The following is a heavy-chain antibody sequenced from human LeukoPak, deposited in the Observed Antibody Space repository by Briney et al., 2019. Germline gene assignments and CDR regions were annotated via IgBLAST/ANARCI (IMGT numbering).Heavy chain of an antibody. D-gene: IGHD3-9*01. CDR2: ISAYNGNT. V-gene: IGHV1-18*01. J-gene: IGHJ4*02. CDR3: AREELRYFDWLLKDRYYFDY. CDR1: GYTFTSYG. Sequence: GSVKVSCNASGYTFTSYGISWVRQAPGQGLEWMGWISAYNGNTNYAQKLQGRVTMTTDTSTSTAYMELRSLRSDDTAVYYCAREELRYFDWLLKDRYYFDYWGQGTLVTVSS.